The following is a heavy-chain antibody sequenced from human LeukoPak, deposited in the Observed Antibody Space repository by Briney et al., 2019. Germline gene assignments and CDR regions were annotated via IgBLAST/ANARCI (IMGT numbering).Heavy chain of an antibody. J-gene: IGHJ4*02. CDR1: GYTFTSYS. D-gene: IGHD5-12*01. CDR3: ARYQWRRPYYFDY. CDR2: ISPYNGNT. Sequence: GASVKVSCKASGYTFTSYSMHWVRQAPGQRLEWMGWISPYNGNTNYAQNLQGRVTMTTDTSTSTAYMELRSLRSDDTAVYYCARYQWRRPYYFDYWGQGTLVTVSS. V-gene: IGHV1-18*01.